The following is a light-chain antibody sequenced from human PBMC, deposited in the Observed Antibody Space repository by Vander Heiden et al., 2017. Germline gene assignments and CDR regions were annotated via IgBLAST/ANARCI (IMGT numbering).Light chain of an antibody. CDR3: QQSYRTPIT. J-gene: IGKJ3*01. Sequence: DNQRTQSPSSLSPSVGVRVRITCRASQSISSYLNWYQQQPGKAPQLMIYAASSLQSGVPSRFSGSGSGTDFTLTISRLQPEDSATYYRQQSYRTPITFGPGTQVDIK. CDR1: QSISSY. V-gene: IGKV1-39*01. CDR2: AAS.